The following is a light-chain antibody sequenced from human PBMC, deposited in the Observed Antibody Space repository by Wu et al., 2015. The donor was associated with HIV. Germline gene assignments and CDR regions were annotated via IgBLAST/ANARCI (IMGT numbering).Light chain of an antibody. CDR1: RSVSNNY. Sequence: EIVLTQSPATLSLSPGERATLSCRASRSVSNNYFAWFQQKPGQAPRLLIYSASSRATGIPDRFSGSGSGTDFTLTITRLEPEDFAVYYCQQYDTSITFGQGTRLDIK. V-gene: IGKV3-20*01. CDR2: SAS. CDR3: QQYDTSIT. J-gene: IGKJ5*01.